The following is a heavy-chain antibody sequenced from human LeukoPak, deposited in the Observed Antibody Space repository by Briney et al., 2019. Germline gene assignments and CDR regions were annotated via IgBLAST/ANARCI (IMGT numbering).Heavy chain of an antibody. V-gene: IGHV1-18*01. D-gene: IGHD3-16*01. CDR1: GYTFTNYD. CDR3: ARDWARYYYYYMDV. Sequence: ASVKVSCKASGYTFTNYDINWVRQATGQGLEWMGWISAYNGNTNYAQKLQGRVTMTTDTSTSTAYMELRSLRSDDTAVYYCARDWARYYYYYMDVWGKGTTVTVSS. CDR2: ISAYNGNT. J-gene: IGHJ6*03.